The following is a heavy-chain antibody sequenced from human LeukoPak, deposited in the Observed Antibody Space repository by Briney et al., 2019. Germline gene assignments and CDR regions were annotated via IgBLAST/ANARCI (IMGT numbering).Heavy chain of an antibody. CDR3: ATRPDYDILTGSKFDI. J-gene: IGHJ3*02. CDR1: GYSFTSYW. D-gene: IGHD3-9*01. V-gene: IGHV5-51*01. Sequence: GESLKISCKGSGYSFTSYWIGWVRQMPGKGLGWMGIIYPGDSDTRYSPSFQGQVTISADKSISTAYLQWSSLKASDTAMYYCATRPDYDILTGSKFDIWGQGTMVTVSS. CDR2: IYPGDSDT.